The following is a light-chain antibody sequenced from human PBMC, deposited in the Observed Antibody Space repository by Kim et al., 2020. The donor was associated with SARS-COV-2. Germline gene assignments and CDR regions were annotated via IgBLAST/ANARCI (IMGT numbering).Light chain of an antibody. Sequence: VSLACSGSRSNSVSNCVSWYQHLPGTAPKLLIYGFNQRPSGVPDRFSASKSGTSASLAISWLQPEDEADYYCATWDDSLTGRVVFGGGTQLTVL. CDR3: ATWDDSLTGRVV. V-gene: IGLV1-44*01. CDR1: RSNSVSNC. J-gene: IGLJ2*01. CDR2: GFN.